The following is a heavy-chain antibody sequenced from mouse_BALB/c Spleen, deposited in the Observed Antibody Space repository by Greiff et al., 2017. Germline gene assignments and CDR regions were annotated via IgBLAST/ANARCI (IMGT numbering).Heavy chain of an antibody. Sequence: VKLVESGPGLVAPSQSLSITCTVSGFSLTSYGVHWVRQPPGKGLEWLGVIWAGGSTNYNSALMSRLSISKDNSKSQVFLKMNSLQTDDTAMYYCARDHYRYDDYFDYWGQGTTLTVSS. D-gene: IGHD2-14*01. CDR2: IWAGGST. CDR1: GFSLTSYG. J-gene: IGHJ2*01. CDR3: ARDHYRYDDYFDY. V-gene: IGHV2-9*02.